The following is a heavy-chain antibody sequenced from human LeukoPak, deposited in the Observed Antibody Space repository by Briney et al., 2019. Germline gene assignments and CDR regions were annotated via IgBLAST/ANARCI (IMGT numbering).Heavy chain of an antibody. D-gene: IGHD2-15*01. J-gene: IGHJ3*02. Sequence: ASVKVSCKASGYTFTGYYMHWVRQAPGQGLEWMGWINPNSGGTNYARKFQGRVTMTRDTSISTAYMELSRLRSDDTAVYYCARGVVVVVAATGAFDIWGQGTMVTVSS. CDR1: GYTFTGYY. CDR3: ARGVVVVVAATGAFDI. CDR2: INPNSGGT. V-gene: IGHV1-2*02.